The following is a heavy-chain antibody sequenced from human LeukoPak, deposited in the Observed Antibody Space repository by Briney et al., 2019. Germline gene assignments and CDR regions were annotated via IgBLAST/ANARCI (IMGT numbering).Heavy chain of an antibody. Sequence: PSETLSLTCAVYGGSFSGYYWSWIRQPPGKGLEWIGEINHSGSTNYNPSLKSRVTISVDTSKNQFSLKLSSVTAADTAVYYCAILDCSSTSCYAPALGGDYYYGMDVWGQETTVTVSS. CDR1: GGSFSGYY. D-gene: IGHD2-2*01. V-gene: IGHV4-34*01. CDR2: INHSGST. CDR3: AILDCSSTSCYAPALGGDYYYGMDV. J-gene: IGHJ6*02.